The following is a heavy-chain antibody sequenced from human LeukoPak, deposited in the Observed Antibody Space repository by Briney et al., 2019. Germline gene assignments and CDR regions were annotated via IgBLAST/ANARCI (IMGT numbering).Heavy chain of an antibody. J-gene: IGHJ6*03. CDR1: GYSISSGYY. CDR2: IYHSGST. Sequence: KPSETLSLTCAVSGYSISSGYYWGWIRQPPGKGLEWIGSIYHSGSTYYNPSLKSRVTISVDTSKNQFSLKLSSVTAADTAVYYCARTQLAYYYYYMDVWGKGTSVTVSS. V-gene: IGHV4-38-2*01. D-gene: IGHD5-18*01. CDR3: ARTQLAYYYYYMDV.